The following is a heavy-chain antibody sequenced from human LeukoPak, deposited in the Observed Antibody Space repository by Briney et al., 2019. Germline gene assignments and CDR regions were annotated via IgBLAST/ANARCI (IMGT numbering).Heavy chain of an antibody. CDR3: AEPEGGYYDIRPD. Sequence: GGSLRLSCAASGFSFSSYGMHWVRQAPGKGLEWVAVISYDGRNKYYADSVKGRFTISRDNSKDTLYLQMNSLRAEDTAVYYCAEPEGGYYDIRPDWGQGTLVTVSS. CDR2: ISYDGRNK. J-gene: IGHJ4*02. D-gene: IGHD3-22*01. V-gene: IGHV3-30*18. CDR1: GFSFSSYG.